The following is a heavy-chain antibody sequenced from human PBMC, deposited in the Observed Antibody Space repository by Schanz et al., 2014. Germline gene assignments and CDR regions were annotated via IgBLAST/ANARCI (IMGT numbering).Heavy chain of an antibody. J-gene: IGHJ3*01. CDR2: ISTSTNTI. Sequence: QVQLVDSGGGLVNPGGSLRLSCAASGFTYSDHHMSWIRQAPGKGLELVSYISTSTNTIYYTDSVKGRFTISRDNAKTSLYLQMNSLTAEDTAVYYCVRDAGRDGYNLAFDVWGQGTLVTVSS. CDR1: GFTYSDHH. CDR3: VRDAGRDGYNLAFDV. D-gene: IGHD1-1*01. V-gene: IGHV3-11*01.